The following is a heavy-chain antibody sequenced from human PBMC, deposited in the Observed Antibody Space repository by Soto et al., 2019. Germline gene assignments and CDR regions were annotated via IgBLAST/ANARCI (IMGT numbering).Heavy chain of an antibody. CDR2: ISYDGSNK. J-gene: IGHJ4*02. D-gene: IGHD3-9*01. V-gene: IGHV3-30*18. Sequence: GGSLRLSCAASGFTFSSYGMHWVRQAPGKGLEWVAVISYDGSNKYYADSVKGRFTISRDNSKNTLYLQMNSLRAEDTAVYYCAKDRMADWFFDYWGQGTLVTVTS. CDR3: AKDRMADWFFDY. CDR1: GFTFSSYG.